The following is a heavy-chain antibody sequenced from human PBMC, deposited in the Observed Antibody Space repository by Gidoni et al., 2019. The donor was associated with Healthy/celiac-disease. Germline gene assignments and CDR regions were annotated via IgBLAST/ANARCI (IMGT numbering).Heavy chain of an antibody. CDR3: AKGRFLEWLLYENYFDY. J-gene: IGHJ4*02. V-gene: IGHV3-9*01. CDR2: ISWNSGSI. CDR1: GFTFDDYA. D-gene: IGHD3-3*01. Sequence: EVQLVESGGGLVQPGRSLRLSCAASGFTFDDYAMHWVRQAPGEGLEGVSGISWNSGSIGYADSVKGRFTISRDNAKNSLYLQMNSLRAEDTALYYCAKGRFLEWLLYENYFDYWGQGTLVTVSS.